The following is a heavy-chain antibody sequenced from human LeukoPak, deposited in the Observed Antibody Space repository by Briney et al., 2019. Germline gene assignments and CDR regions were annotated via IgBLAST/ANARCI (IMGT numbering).Heavy chain of an antibody. V-gene: IGHV1-69*13. CDR1: GGTFSSYA. D-gene: IGHD3-10*01. Sequence: SVKVSCKASGGTFSSYAISWVRQAPGQGLEWMGGIIPIFGTANYAQKFQGRVTITADESTSTAYMELSSLRSEDTAVYYCARNPYGSGSSDYWGQGTLVTVSS. CDR3: ARNPYGSGSSDY. J-gene: IGHJ4*02. CDR2: IIPIFGTA.